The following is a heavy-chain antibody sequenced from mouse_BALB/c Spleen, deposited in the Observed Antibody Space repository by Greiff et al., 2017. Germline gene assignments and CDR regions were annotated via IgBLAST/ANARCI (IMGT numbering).Heavy chain of an antibody. Sequence: DVKLVESGGGLVQPGGSRKLSCAASGFTFSSFGMHWVRQAPEKGLEWVAYISSGSSTIYYADTVKGRFTISRDNPKNTLFLQMTSLRSEDTAMYYCARSNYDDYFDYWGQGTTLTVSS. J-gene: IGHJ2*01. CDR1: GFTFSSFG. CDR3: ARSNYDDYFDY. CDR2: ISSGSSTI. V-gene: IGHV5-17*02. D-gene: IGHD2-4*01.